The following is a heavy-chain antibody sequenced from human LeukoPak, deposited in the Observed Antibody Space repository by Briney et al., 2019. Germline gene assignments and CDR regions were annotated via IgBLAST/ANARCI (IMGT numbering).Heavy chain of an antibody. CDR2: INHSGST. D-gene: IGHD6-13*01. V-gene: IGHV4-34*01. CDR1: GGSFSGYY. CDR3: ARVRAAGPDY. Sequence: SETLSLTCAVYGGSFSGYYWSWIRQPPGKGLEWIGEINHSGSTNYNPSLKSRVTISVDTSKNQFSLKLSSVTAAGTAVYYCARVRAAGPDYWGQGTLVTVSS. J-gene: IGHJ4*02.